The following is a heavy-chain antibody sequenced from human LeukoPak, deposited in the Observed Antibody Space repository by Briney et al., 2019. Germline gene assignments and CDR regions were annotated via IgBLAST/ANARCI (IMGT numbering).Heavy chain of an antibody. J-gene: IGHJ6*03. Sequence: GGSLRLSCAASGFTFNNYGLHWVRHVPGKGLEWFSGINWDGASKGYADSVKGRFTISRDNVKNVLYLQMNSLRVEDTALYFCGRVYCSTTSCYDYYDYYMDVWGKGTTVTVSS. V-gene: IGHV3-20*04. CDR3: GRVYCSTTSCYDYYDYYMDV. CDR2: INWDGASK. D-gene: IGHD2-2*01. CDR1: GFTFNNYG.